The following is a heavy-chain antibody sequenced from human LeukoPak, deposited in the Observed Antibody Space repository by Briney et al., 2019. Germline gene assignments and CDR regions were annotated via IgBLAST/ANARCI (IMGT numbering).Heavy chain of an antibody. CDR1: GGSISSGGYS. CDR3: ARGAPGGYYYDSSGYYYFWFDP. J-gene: IGHJ5*02. D-gene: IGHD3-22*01. CDR2: IYHSGST. Sequence: SQTLSLTCAVSGGSISSGGYSWSWIRQPPGKGLEWIGYIYHSGSTYYNPSLKSRVTISVDGSKNQFSLKLSSVTAADTAVYYCARGAPGGYYYDSSGYYYFWFDPWGQGTLVTVSS. V-gene: IGHV4-30-2*01.